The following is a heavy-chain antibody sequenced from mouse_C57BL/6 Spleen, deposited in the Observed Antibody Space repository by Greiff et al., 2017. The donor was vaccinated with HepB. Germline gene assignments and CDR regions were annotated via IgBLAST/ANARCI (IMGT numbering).Heavy chain of an antibody. CDR1: GFTFGDYY. V-gene: IGHV5-16*01. CDR3: AREGVVDYWYFDV. D-gene: IGHD1-1*01. CDR2: INYDGSST. Sequence: EVMLVESEGGLVQPGSSMKLSCTASGFTFGDYYMAWVRQVPEKGLEWVANINYDGSSTYYLDSLKSRFIISRDNAKNILYLQMSSLKSEDTATYYCAREGVVDYWYFDVWGTGTTVTVSS. J-gene: IGHJ1*03.